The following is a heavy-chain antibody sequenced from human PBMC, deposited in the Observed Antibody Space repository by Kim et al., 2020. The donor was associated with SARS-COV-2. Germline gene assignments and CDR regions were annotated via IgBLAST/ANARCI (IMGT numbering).Heavy chain of an antibody. Sequence: SVKVSCKASGGTFSSYAISWVRQAPGQGLEWMGGIIPIFGTANYAQKFQGRVTITADESTSTAYMELSSLRSEDTAVYYCARKLGAAGTDYYYGMDVWGQGTTVTVSS. D-gene: IGHD6-13*01. CDR2: IIPIFGTA. CDR3: ARKLGAAGTDYYYGMDV. V-gene: IGHV1-69*13. CDR1: GGTFSSYA. J-gene: IGHJ6*02.